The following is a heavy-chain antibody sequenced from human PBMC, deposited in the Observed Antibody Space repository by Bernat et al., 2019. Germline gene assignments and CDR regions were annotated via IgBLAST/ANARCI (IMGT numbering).Heavy chain of an antibody. CDR1: GFTFSSYE. V-gene: IGHV3-48*03. J-gene: IGHJ4*02. CDR3: ARDHGGSYLFDY. CDR2: ISSSGSTI. D-gene: IGHD1-26*01. Sequence: EVQLVESGGGLVQPGGSLRLSCAASGFTFSSYEMNWVRQAPGKGLEWVSYISSSGSTIYYADSVKGRFTISRDNAKSSLYLQMNSLRAEDTAVYYCARDHGGSYLFDYWGQGTLVTVSS.